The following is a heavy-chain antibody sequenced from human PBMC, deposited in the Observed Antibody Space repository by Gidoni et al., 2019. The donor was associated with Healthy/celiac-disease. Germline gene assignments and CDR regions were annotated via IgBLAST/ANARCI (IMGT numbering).Heavy chain of an antibody. V-gene: IGHV1-69*01. CDR3: AMAVDSSSWRDNWFDP. Sequence: QVQLVQSGAEVKTPGSSVKVSCKASGGTFSSYAISWVRQAPGQGLEWMGGIITIFGIANYAQKFQGRVTITAVESTSTAYMELSSLRSENTAVDDWAMAVDSSSWRDNWFDPWGQGTLVTVSS. D-gene: IGHD6-13*01. CDR2: IITIFGIA. CDR1: GGTFSSYA. J-gene: IGHJ5*02.